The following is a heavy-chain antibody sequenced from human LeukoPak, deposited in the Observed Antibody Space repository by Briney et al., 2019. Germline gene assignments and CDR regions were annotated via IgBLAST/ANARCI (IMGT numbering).Heavy chain of an antibody. J-gene: IGHJ4*02. CDR2: IYYSGST. CDR3: ARSSGWYYFES. V-gene: IGHV4-30-4*01. D-gene: IGHD6-19*01. CDR1: GGSISSGDYY. Sequence: SQTLSPTCTVSGGSISSGDYYWSWIRQPPGKGLEWIGYIYYSGSTYYNPSLKSRVTISVDTSKNQFSLKLSSVTAADTAVYYCARSSGWYYFESWGQGTLATVSS.